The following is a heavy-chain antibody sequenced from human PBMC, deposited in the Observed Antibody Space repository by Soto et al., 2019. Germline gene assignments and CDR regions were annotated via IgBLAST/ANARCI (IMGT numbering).Heavy chain of an antibody. CDR2: IMPFIDTS. Sequence: QVQLVQSGAEVKKPGSSVRVSCKASGGMFYSSAINWVRQAPGQGLEWMGGIMPFIDTSTYAQMLQGRVTITAAKSPSKVYMGLSSLKSDDTAVYYCARGGYASSYRFDYWGQGTLVTVSS. CDR1: GGMFYSSA. J-gene: IGHJ4*02. CDR3: ARGGYASSYRFDY. V-gene: IGHV1-69*06. D-gene: IGHD2-2*01.